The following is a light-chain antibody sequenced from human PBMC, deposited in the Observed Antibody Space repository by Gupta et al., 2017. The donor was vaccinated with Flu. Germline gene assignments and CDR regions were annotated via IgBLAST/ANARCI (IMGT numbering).Light chain of an antibody. V-gene: IGLV3-1*01. Sequence: SYELTQPPSVSVSPGQTASITCSGDKLGDKYACWYQQKPGQSPVLVIYQDTKRPSGIPERFSGSNSGNTVTMTISGTEAMDESYYYCQAWDSSTVLFGGGTKVTVL. CDR2: QDT. CDR3: QAWDSSTVL. J-gene: IGLJ2*01. CDR1: KLGDKY.